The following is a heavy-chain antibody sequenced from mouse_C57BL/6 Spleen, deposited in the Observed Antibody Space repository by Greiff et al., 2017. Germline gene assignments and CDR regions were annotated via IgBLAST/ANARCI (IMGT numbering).Heavy chain of an antibody. D-gene: IGHD2-5*01. CDR2: IDPETGGT. J-gene: IGHJ1*03. Sequence: LVESGAELVRPGASVTLSCKASGYTFTDYEMHWVKQTPVHGLEWIGAIDPETGGTAYNQKFKGKAILTADKSSSTAYMELRSLTSEDSAVYYCTRSYSNYWYFDVWGTGTTVTVSS. CDR3: TRSYSNYWYFDV. V-gene: IGHV1-15*01. CDR1: GYTFTDYE.